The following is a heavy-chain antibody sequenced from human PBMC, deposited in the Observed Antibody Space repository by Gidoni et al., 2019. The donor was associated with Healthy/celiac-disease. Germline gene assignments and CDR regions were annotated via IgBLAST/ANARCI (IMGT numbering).Heavy chain of an antibody. J-gene: IGHJ3*02. D-gene: IGHD6-6*01. CDR1: GGSFSGSY. CDR3: ATRSIAARPNGAFDI. CDR2: INHSGST. Sequence: QVQLQQWGAGLLTPSETLSLTCAVYGGSFSGSYWSWIRQPPGKGLEWIGEINHSGSTNYNPALKSRVTISVDTSKNQFSLKLSSVTAADTAVYYCATRSIAARPNGAFDIWGQGTMVTVSS. V-gene: IGHV4-34*01.